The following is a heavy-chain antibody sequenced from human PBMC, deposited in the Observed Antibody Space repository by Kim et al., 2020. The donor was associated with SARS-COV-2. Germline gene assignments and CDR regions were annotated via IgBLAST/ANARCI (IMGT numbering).Heavy chain of an antibody. CDR3: TRVPGTPLAFWDAFDI. CDR2: IRSKANTYAT. D-gene: IGHD1-1*01. Sequence: GGSLRLSCAASGFTFSDSAIHWVRQASGKGLEWVGRIRSKANTYATAYAASVKARFTISRDDSKNTAYLQMNSLKTEDTAVYFCTRVPGTPLAFWDAFDIWGQGTMVTVSS. CDR1: GFTFSDSA. V-gene: IGHV3-73*01. J-gene: IGHJ3*02.